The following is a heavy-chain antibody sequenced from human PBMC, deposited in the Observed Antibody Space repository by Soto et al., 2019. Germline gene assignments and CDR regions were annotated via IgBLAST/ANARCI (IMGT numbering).Heavy chain of an antibody. CDR1: GGSISSSSYY. V-gene: IGHV4-61*05. J-gene: IGHJ4*02. CDR3: ARRYGWSFDY. D-gene: IGHD6-19*01. Sequence: PSETLSLTCTVSGGSISSSSYYWGWIRQPPGKGLEWIGYIYYSGSTNYNPSLKSRVTISVDTSKNQFSLKLTSVTAADTAVYYCARRYGWSFDYWGQGTLVTVSS. CDR2: IYYSGST.